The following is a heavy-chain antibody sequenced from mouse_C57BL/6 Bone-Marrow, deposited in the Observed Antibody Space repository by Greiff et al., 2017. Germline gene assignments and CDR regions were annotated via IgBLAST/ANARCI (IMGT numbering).Heavy chain of an antibody. CDR3: ARLIYYDYDATAPYYAMDY. Sequence: VQLQQSGPELVKPGASVKISCKASGYSFPGYYMHWLKQSHGNLLDCICSIYPSNGVSSSNQQFQCKATLTVDKYSSRAYMELRSLTSEDSAVYYCARLIYYDYDATAPYYAMDYWGQGTSVTVSS. CDR1: GYSFPGYY. CDR2: IYPSNGVS. D-gene: IGHD2-4*01. J-gene: IGHJ4*01. V-gene: IGHV1-31*01.